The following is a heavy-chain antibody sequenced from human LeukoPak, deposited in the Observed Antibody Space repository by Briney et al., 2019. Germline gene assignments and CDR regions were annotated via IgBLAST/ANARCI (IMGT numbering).Heavy chain of an antibody. CDR3: ARGYYDSTYYNYYMGV. J-gene: IGHJ6*03. CDR1: GGSISSYH. CDR2: LYTTGTT. D-gene: IGHD3-22*01. V-gene: IGHV4-4*07. Sequence: KPSETLSLTCTVSGGSISSYHWSWVRQPAGKGLEWIGRLYTTGTTSYNPSLKSRVTMSVDTSKNQFSLKLSSVTAADTAVYYCARGYYDSTYYNYYMGVWGKGTTVTVSS.